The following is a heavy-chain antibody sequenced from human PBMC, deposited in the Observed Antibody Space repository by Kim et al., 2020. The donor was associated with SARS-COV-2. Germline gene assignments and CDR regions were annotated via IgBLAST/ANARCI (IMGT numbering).Heavy chain of an antibody. J-gene: IGHJ5*01. Sequence: ASVKVSCKASGYTFTSYYMHWVRQAPGQGLEWMGIINPSGGSTSYAQKFQGRVTMTRDTSTSTVYMELSSLRSEDTAVYYCARELGVKAFLITMVKTSVYWFDSWGQGTLVTVSS. V-gene: IGHV1-46*01. CDR2: INPSGGST. CDR1: GYTFTSYY. CDR3: ARELGVKAFLITMVKTSVYWFDS. D-gene: IGHD3-10*01.